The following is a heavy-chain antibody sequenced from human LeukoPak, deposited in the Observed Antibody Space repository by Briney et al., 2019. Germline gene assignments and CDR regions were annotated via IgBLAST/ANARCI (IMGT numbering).Heavy chain of an antibody. J-gene: IGHJ4*02. CDR3: AKDRVGATLYFDY. CDR2: IGDSGGTT. CDR1: GFSFSNYG. V-gene: IGHV3-23*01. Sequence: PGGSLRLSCAASGFSFSNYGMSWVRQAPGKGLEWVSAIGDSGGTTYYADSMKGRFTISRDNSKNTLYLQMNSLRAEDTAVYYCAKDRVGATLYFDYWGQGTLVTVSS. D-gene: IGHD1-26*01.